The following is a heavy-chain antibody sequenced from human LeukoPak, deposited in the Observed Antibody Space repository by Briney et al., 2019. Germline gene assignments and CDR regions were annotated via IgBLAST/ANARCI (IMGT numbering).Heavy chain of an antibody. V-gene: IGHV3-64D*09. CDR3: ARVPGSGYYLSAFDI. CDR2: ISSNGGST. D-gene: IGHD3-22*01. CDR1: GFTFSSYA. J-gene: IGHJ3*02. Sequence: PGGSLRLSCSASGFTFSSYAMHWVRQAPGKGLEYVSAISSNGGSTYYADSVKGRFTISRDNSKNTLYLQMSSLRAEDTAVYYCARVPGSGYYLSAFDIWGQGTMVTVSS.